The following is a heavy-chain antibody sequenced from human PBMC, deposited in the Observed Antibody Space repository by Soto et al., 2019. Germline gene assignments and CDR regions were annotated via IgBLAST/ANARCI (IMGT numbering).Heavy chain of an antibody. J-gene: IGHJ6*02. CDR3: AMGPRTGRGGMDV. Sequence: QVQLVPSGAEVKKPGSSVKVSCQASGGTFRSYTISWVRQAPGHGLELMGGIIPVFGTPTYAPKFQGRVTTTADESTTTAYMELTGLTSEDTAVYYGAMGPRTGRGGMDVGGQGTTVTVSS. CDR1: GGTFRSYT. V-gene: IGHV1-69*01. CDR2: IIPVFGTP.